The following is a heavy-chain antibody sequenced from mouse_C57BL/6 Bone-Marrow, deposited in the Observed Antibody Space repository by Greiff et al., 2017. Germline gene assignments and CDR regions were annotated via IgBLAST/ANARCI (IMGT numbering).Heavy chain of an antibody. D-gene: IGHD2-2*01. CDR1: GYTFTSYW. V-gene: IGHV1-55*01. CDR2: IYPGSGST. Sequence: VQLQQPGAEPVKPGASVKMSCKASGYTFTSYWITWVKQRPGQGLAWIGDIYPGSGSTNYNEKFKSKATLTVDTSSSTAYMQLSSLTSEDSAVYYCARFGYGYDGAGFAYWGQGTLVTVSA. J-gene: IGHJ3*01. CDR3: ARFGYGYDGAGFAY.